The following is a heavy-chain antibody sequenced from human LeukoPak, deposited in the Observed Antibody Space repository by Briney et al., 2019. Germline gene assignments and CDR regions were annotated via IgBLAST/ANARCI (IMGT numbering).Heavy chain of an antibody. J-gene: IGHJ6*03. D-gene: IGHD2-2*01. CDR3: ARDAIVVVPAVMWENYYYMDV. CDR2: ISSSSSYI. CDR1: GFTFSSYS. V-gene: IGHV3-21*01. Sequence: GGSLRLSCAASGFTFSSYSMNWVRQAPGKGLEWVSSISSSSSYIYYADSVKGRFTISRDNAKNSLYLQMNSLRAEDTAVYYCARDAIVVVPAVMWENYYYMDVWGKGTTVTVSS.